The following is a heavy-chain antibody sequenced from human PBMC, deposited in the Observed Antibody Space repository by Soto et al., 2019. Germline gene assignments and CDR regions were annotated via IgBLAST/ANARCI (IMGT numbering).Heavy chain of an antibody. CDR2: ISSSSSTI. D-gene: IGHD3-22*01. V-gene: IGHV3-48*02. Sequence: GGSLRLSCAASGFTFSSYSMNWVRQAPGKGLEWVSYISSSSSTIYYADSVKGRFTISRDNAKNSLYLQMNSLRDEDTAVYYCARERRGTYYYDSSGYSNWGQGTLVTVSS. CDR3: ARERRGTYYYDSSGYSN. CDR1: GFTFSSYS. J-gene: IGHJ4*02.